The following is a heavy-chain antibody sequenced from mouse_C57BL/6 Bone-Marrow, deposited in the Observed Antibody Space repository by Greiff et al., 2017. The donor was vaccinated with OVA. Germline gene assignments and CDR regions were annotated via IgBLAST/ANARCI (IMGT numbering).Heavy chain of an antibody. CDR3: ARGGAY. CDR2: IDPSDSYT. V-gene: IGHV1-69*01. Sequence: QVQLQQSGAELVMPGASVKLSCKASGYTFTSYWMHWVKQRPGQGLEWIGEIDPSDSYTNYNQKFKGKSTLTVDKSSSTAYMQLSSLTSEDSAVYYCARGGAYWGQGTLVTVSA. J-gene: IGHJ3*01. CDR1: GYTFTSYW.